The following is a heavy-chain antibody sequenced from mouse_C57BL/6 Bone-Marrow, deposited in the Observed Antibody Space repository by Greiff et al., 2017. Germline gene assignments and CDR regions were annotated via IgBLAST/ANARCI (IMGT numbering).Heavy chain of an antibody. CDR1: GFTFSDYG. CDR3: ARRNYDGSYYCDY. V-gene: IGHV5-17*01. J-gene: IGHJ2*01. CDR2: ISSGSSTI. D-gene: IGHD2-3*01. Sequence: EVHLVESGGGLVKPGGSLKLSCAASGFTFSDYGMHWVRQAPEKGLEWVAYISSGSSTIYYADTVKGRFTISRDNAKNTLFLQMTSLRSEDTAMYYCARRNYDGSYYCDYWGQGTTLTVSS.